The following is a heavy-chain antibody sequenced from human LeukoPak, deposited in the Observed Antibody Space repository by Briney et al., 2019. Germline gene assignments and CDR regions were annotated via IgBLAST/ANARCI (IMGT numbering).Heavy chain of an antibody. CDR1: GGTFSSYA. V-gene: IGHV1-46*01. Sequence: ASVKVSCKASGGTFSSYAISWVRQAPGQGLEWMGIINPSGGSTSYAQKFQGRVTMTRDTSTSTVYMELSSLRSEDTAVYYCAREIEGRLAYWGQGTLVTVSS. D-gene: IGHD6-25*01. CDR2: INPSGGST. J-gene: IGHJ4*02. CDR3: AREIEGRLAY.